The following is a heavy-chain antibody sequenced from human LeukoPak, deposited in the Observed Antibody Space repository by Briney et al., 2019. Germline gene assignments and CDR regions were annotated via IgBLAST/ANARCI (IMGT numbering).Heavy chain of an antibody. Sequence: GGSLRLSCAASGFTFSSYAMSWVRQAPGKGLEWVSAISGSGGSTYYADSVKGRFTISRDNSKNTLYLQMNSLRAEDTAVYYCAKDGVGATWYYYYYYYMDVWGKGTTVTISS. V-gene: IGHV3-23*01. CDR3: AKDGVGATWYYYYYYYMDV. CDR2: ISGSGGST. J-gene: IGHJ6*03. D-gene: IGHD1-26*01. CDR1: GFTFSSYA.